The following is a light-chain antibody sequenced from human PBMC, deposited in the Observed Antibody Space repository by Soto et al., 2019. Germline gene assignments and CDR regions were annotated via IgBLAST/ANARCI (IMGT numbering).Light chain of an antibody. CDR2: GVS. CDR3: LQYGSLPYS. J-gene: IGKJ2*03. V-gene: IGKV3-20*01. CDR1: QSIISTY. Sequence: EIVLTQSPGTLSLSPGERATLSCRASQSIISTYLAWYQQKPGQAPRLLIYGVSSRATGIPDRFSGSGSGTDFSLTIGRLEPEDFAVYYCLQYGSLPYSFGQGTKLEIK.